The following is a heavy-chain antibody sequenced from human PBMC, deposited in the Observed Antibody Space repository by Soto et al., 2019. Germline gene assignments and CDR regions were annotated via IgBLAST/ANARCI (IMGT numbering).Heavy chain of an antibody. V-gene: IGHV1-2*04. CDR2: INPKSGGT. D-gene: IGHD2-8*01. J-gene: IGHJ6*02. CDR3: ARGDSTDCSNGVCSFFYNHDMDV. CDR1: GYTLTNYG. Sequence: ASVKVSCKASGYTLTNYGISWVRQAPGQGLEWLGRINPKSGGTSTAQKFQGWVTMTTDTSISTASMELTRLTSDDTAIYYCARGDSTDCSNGVCSFFYNHDMDVWG.